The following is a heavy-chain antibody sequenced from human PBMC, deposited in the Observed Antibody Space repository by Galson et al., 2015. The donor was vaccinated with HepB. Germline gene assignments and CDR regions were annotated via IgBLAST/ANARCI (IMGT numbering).Heavy chain of an antibody. CDR1: GGTFSSYA. CDR2: IIPILGIA. V-gene: IGHV1-69*04. J-gene: IGHJ4*02. Sequence: SVKVSCKASGGTFSSYAISWVRQAPGQGLEWMGRIIPILGIANYAQKFQGRVTITADKSTSTAYMELSSLRSEDTAVYYCARQATVVTPFDYWGQGTLVTVSS. D-gene: IGHD4-23*01. CDR3: ARQATVVTPFDY.